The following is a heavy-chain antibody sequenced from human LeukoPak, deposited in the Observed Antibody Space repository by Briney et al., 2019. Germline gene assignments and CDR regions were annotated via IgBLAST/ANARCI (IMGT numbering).Heavy chain of an antibody. J-gene: IGHJ4*02. D-gene: IGHD3-22*01. CDR3: ARHEDSSSGLSVPQGTFDY. V-gene: IGHV4-59*08. Sequence: SETLSLTCTVSGGSISSYYWGWIRQPPGKGLEWIGSIYYSGSTNYNPSLKSRVTISVDTSKNQFSLKLSSVTAADTAVYYCARHEDSSSGLSVPQGTFDYWGQGTLVTVSS. CDR1: GGSISSYY. CDR2: IYYSGST.